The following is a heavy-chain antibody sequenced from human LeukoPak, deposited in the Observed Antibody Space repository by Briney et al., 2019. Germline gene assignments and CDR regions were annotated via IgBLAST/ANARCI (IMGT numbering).Heavy chain of an antibody. V-gene: IGHV4-39*01. J-gene: IGHJ5*02. CDR1: GGSISSSTYY. CDR2: IYFSGST. D-gene: IGHD5-18*01. CDR3: ARAPRGYTTSSWFDP. Sequence: PSETLSLTCTVSGGSISSSTYYWGWIRQPPGKGLESIGSIYFSGSTYYNPSLKSRVTISVDTSKNQFSLKLSSVTAADTAVYFRARAPRGYTTSSWFDPWGQGTLVTVSS.